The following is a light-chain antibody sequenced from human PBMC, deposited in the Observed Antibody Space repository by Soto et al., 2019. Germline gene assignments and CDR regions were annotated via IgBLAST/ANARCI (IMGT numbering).Light chain of an antibody. J-gene: IGLJ2*01. CDR2: DVV. Sequence: QSVLTQPRSVSGSPGQSVTISCIGTSSDVGGYNYVSWYQQHPGKAPKLMIYDVVKRPPGVPDRFSGSKSGNTASLTISGLQAEDEADYYCCSYAGSYTFVVFGGGTKLTVL. CDR3: CSYAGSYTFVV. V-gene: IGLV2-11*01. CDR1: SSDVGGYNY.